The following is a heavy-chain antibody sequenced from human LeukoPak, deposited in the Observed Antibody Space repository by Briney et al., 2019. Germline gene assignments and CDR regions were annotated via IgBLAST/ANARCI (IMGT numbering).Heavy chain of an antibody. J-gene: IGHJ4*02. CDR1: GFTFSSYW. D-gene: IGHD2-2*01. Sequence: GGSLRLSCAASGFTFSSYWMSWVRQAPGKGLEWVGRIKSKTDGGTTDYAAPVKGRFTISRDDSKNTLYLQMNSLKTEDTAVYYCTTEGIQGSVVPAARNFGYWGQGTLVTVSS. V-gene: IGHV3-15*01. CDR3: TTEGIQGSVVPAARNFGY. CDR2: IKSKTDGGTT.